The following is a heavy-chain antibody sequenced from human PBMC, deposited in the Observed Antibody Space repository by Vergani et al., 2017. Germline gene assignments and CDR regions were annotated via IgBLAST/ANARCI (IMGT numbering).Heavy chain of an antibody. CDR3: ARAPFIVPTSQREDY. Sequence: QVPLVQSGAAVKKPGASVKVSCKASGYIFTSYGFTWMRQAPGQGLEWMGWISAFNGNTDYAQKFQGRVTMTTDTSTKTGYMELRSLTTDDTAVYYCARAPFIVPTSQREDYWGQGTLVTVSS. V-gene: IGHV1-18*01. CDR2: ISAFNGNT. D-gene: IGHD5-12*01. J-gene: IGHJ4*02. CDR1: GYIFTSYG.